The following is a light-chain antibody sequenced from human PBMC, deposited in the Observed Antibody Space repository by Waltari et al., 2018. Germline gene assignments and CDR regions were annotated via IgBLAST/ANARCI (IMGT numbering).Light chain of an antibody. CDR1: SSDVGGYDL. CDR2: DVT. Sequence: QSALAQPASVSGSPGRSITISCSGSSSDVGGYDLVSCYQQKPGRAPKLIISDVTERPSGVSDRFSGSKSGNTASLTISGLLPEDEADYYCCSYAGNRIWIFGGGTKVTVL. J-gene: IGLJ2*01. V-gene: IGLV2-23*02. CDR3: CSYAGNRIWI.